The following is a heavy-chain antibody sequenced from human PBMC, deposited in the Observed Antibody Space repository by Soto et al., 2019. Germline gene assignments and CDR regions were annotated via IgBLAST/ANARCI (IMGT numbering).Heavy chain of an antibody. J-gene: IGHJ6*02. CDR1: GYTFTEYY. CDR2: INPNSGGT. CDR3: ARRLGGGGDYFYGMDV. V-gene: IGHV1-2*02. D-gene: IGHD3-10*01. Sequence: QVQLVQSGAEVQKPGASVKVSCKTSGYTFTEYYIHWMRQVPGQGPEWMGWINPNSGGTKYAKKLXGXXXKXXDTSNGTSCRELTRLRSDDTAVYYCARRLGGGGDYFYGMDVWGQGTAVIVSS.